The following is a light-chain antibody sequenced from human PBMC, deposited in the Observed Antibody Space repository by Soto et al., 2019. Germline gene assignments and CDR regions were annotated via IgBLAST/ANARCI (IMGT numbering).Light chain of an antibody. V-gene: IGKV3-15*01. CDR2: GAS. CDR3: QQYNDWPPWT. CDR1: QSVSTRY. J-gene: IGKJ1*01. Sequence: EILLTQSPATLSVSPGERATLYCRASQSVSTRYLAWYQQKPGQAPRLLIYGASTRASGIPARFSGSGSGTEFTLTISSLQSEDIAVYYCQQYNDWPPWTFGQGTKVEIK.